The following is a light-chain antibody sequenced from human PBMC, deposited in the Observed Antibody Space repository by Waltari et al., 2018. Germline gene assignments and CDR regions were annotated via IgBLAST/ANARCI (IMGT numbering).Light chain of an antibody. V-gene: IGKV3-20*01. J-gene: IGKJ1*01. CDR3: QQYGQT. CDR1: QTVSSNF. CDR2: GAS. Sequence: EIVLTQSPGPLSLSPGERATLSCRPSQTVSSNFLAWYQQKRGQSPRLLIYGASNRATGIPDRFSGSGSGTHFTLTISRLEPEDFAVYYCQQYGQTFGQGTKVEIK.